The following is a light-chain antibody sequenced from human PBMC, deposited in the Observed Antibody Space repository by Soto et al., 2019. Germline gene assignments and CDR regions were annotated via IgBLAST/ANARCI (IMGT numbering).Light chain of an antibody. CDR3: QQYYSYPYT. V-gene: IGKV1-8*01. Sequence: AIRMTQSPSSFSASTGDRVTITCRASQDISSYLAWYHQKPGKAPKLLIFAASTLQSGVPSRFSGSGSGTDFTLTISCLQSEDFATYYCQQYYSYPYTFGQGTKLEIK. J-gene: IGKJ2*01. CDR1: QDISSY. CDR2: AAS.